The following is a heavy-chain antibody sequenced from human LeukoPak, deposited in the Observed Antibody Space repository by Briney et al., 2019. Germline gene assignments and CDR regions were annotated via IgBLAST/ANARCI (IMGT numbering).Heavy chain of an antibody. V-gene: IGHV1-18*01. Sequence: ASVKVSRKASGCTFTSYGISWVRQAPGQGLEWMGWISAYNGNTNYAQKLQGRVTMTTDTSTSTAYMELRSLRSDDTAVYYCARDRLPYCGGDCHGNYWGQGTLVTVSS. D-gene: IGHD2-21*02. CDR3: ARDRLPYCGGDCHGNY. J-gene: IGHJ4*02. CDR1: GCTFTSYG. CDR2: ISAYNGNT.